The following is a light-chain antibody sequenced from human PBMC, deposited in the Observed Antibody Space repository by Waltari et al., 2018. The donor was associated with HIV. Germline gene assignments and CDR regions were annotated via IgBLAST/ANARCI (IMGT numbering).Light chain of an antibody. Sequence: FVLTQPRSVSESPGKTVTISCTRSSGDIASNYVQWSQQRPGSAPTALIYSNDQGPSGVPDRFSASVDTSSNSASLTISGLRTEDEADYSCQSCCINNQVFGGGTKLTVL. V-gene: IGLV6-57*03. CDR1: SGDIASNY. CDR2: SND. CDR3: QSCCINNQV. J-gene: IGLJ2*01.